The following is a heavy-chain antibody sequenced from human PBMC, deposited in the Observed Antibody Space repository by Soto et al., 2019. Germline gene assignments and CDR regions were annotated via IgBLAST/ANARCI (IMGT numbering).Heavy chain of an antibody. D-gene: IGHD3-3*01. Sequence: EVQLVESRGGLVQPGGSLRLSCAASGFTFSSYSMNWVRQAPGKGLEWVSYISSSSSTIYYADSVKGRFTISRDNAKNXLYLQMNSLRDEDTAVYYCARESRFLEWLSLNWFDPWGQGTLVTVSS. J-gene: IGHJ5*02. CDR3: ARESRFLEWLSLNWFDP. CDR1: GFTFSSYS. CDR2: ISSSSSTI. V-gene: IGHV3-48*02.